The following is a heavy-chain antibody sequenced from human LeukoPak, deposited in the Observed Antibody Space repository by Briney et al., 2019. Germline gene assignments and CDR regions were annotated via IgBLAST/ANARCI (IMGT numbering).Heavy chain of an antibody. CDR2: IIPILGIA. J-gene: IGHJ4*02. CDR3: ARGSGGSCFDY. D-gene: IGHD2-15*01. CDR1: GGTFSSYA. V-gene: IGHV1-69*04. Sequence: ASVKLSCKASGGTFSSYAISWVRQAPGQGLEWMGRIIPILGIANYAQKFQGRVTITADKSTSTAYMELSSLRSEDTAVYYCARGSGGSCFDYWGQGTLVTVSS.